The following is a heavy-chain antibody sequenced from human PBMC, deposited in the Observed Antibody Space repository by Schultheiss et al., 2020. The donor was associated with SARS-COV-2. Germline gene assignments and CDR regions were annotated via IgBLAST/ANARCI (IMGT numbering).Heavy chain of an antibody. Sequence: SETLSLTCTVSGGSISSSSYYWGWIRQPPGKGLEWIGSIYYSGSTYYNPSLKSRVTISVDTSKNQFSLKLSSVTAADTAVYYCARERVNYDILTGYYKTTDYWGQGTLVTVSS. CDR3: ARERVNYDILTGYYKTTDY. V-gene: IGHV4-39*01. CDR2: IYYSGST. D-gene: IGHD3-9*01. J-gene: IGHJ4*02. CDR1: GGSISSSSYY.